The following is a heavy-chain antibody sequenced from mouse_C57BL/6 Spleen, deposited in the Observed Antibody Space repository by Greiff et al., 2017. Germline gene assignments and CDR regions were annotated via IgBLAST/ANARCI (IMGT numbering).Heavy chain of an antibody. J-gene: IGHJ4*01. CDR2: INPNNGGT. D-gene: IGHD2-5*01. Sequence: VHVKQSGPELVKPGASVKMSCKASGYTFTDYNMHWVKQSHGKSLEWIGYINPNNGGTSYNQKFKGKATLTVNKSSRTAYMERRSLTSEDSAVYYCAREESNYVGAMDYWGQGTSVTVSS. CDR3: AREESNYVGAMDY. V-gene: IGHV1-22*01. CDR1: GYTFTDYN.